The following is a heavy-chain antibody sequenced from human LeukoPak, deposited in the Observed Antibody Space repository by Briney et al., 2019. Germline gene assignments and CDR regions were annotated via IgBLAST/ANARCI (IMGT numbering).Heavy chain of an antibody. CDR3: ARDGTGCGGDCYSDY. Sequence: GGCLRLSCAASGFTFDTYGMSWVRQAPGKGLEGVSSISSNSANTYYADSVKGRFTISRDNSKNTLYLQMNSLRAEDTAVYYCARDGTGCGGDCYSDYWGQGTLVTVSS. D-gene: IGHD2-21*02. V-gene: IGHV3-23*01. J-gene: IGHJ4*02. CDR2: ISSNSANT. CDR1: GFTFDTYG.